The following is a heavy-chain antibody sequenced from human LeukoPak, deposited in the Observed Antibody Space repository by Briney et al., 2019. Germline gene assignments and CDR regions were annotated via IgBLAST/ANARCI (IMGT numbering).Heavy chain of an antibody. CDR3: ARDLVGCSGGSCYDHYYYGMDG. CDR2: ISSSGSTI. D-gene: IGHD2-15*01. Sequence: GGSLRLSCAASGFTFSSYEMNWVRQAPGKGLEWVSYISSSGSTIYYADSVKGRFTISRDNAKNSLYLQMNSLRAEDTAVYYCARDLVGCSGGSCYDHYYYGMDGWGQGTTVTVSS. V-gene: IGHV3-48*03. J-gene: IGHJ6*02. CDR1: GFTFSSYE.